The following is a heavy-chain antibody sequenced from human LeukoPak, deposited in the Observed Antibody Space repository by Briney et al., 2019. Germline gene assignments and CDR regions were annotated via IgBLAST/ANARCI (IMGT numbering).Heavy chain of an antibody. CDR1: GYTFTGYY. CDR2: INPNSGGT. D-gene: IGHD3-9*01. V-gene: IGHV1-2*04. CDR3: ARGYDILTGYYDLGY. J-gene: IGHJ4*02. Sequence: ASVKVSFKASGYTFTGYYMHWVRQAPGQGLEWMGWINPNSGGTNYAQKFQGWVTMTRDTSISTAYMELSRLRSDDTAVYYCARGYDILTGYYDLGYWGQGTLVTVSS.